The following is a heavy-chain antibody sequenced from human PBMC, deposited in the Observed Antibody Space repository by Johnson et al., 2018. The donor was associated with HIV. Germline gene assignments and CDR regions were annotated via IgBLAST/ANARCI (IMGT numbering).Heavy chain of an antibody. CDR1: GFTFSGYA. Sequence: QVQLVESGGSVVQPGRSLRLSCAASGFTFSGYAINWVRQAPGKGLEWVAVISYDGSNKYYADSVKGRFTISRDNSKNTLYLQMNSLRPEDTSVYYCARDPGSITLIRGDAFDSWGQGTVVIVSS. V-gene: IGHV3-30-3*01. CDR2: ISYDGSNK. J-gene: IGHJ3*02. D-gene: IGHD3-10*01. CDR3: ARDPGSITLIRGDAFDS.